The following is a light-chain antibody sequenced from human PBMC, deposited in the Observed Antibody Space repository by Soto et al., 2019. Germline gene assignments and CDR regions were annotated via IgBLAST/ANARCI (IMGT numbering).Light chain of an antibody. CDR1: QSIRNF. Sequence: DIQMTQSPSSLSASVGDRVTITCRASQSIRNFLNWYQQKPRKAPKLLIFAASSLQSGVPSRFSGSGSGTDFTLTISSLQPEDFATYYCQQTYTTWTFGQGTKVDIK. CDR3: QQTYTTWT. V-gene: IGKV1-39*01. J-gene: IGKJ1*01. CDR2: AAS.